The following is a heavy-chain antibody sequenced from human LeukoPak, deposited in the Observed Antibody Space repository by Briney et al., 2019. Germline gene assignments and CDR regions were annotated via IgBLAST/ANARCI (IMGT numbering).Heavy chain of an antibody. V-gene: IGHV3-7*01. Sequence: GGSLRLSCAASGFMFSSFWMSWVRQAPGKWLEWVANIKHDGSEKYYVDSVKGRFTISRDNAKNSLYLQMNSLRAEDTAVYYCARDRSRAMYWGQGTPVTVSS. CDR2: IKHDGSEK. CDR3: ARDRSRAMY. J-gene: IGHJ4*02. CDR1: GFMFSSFW.